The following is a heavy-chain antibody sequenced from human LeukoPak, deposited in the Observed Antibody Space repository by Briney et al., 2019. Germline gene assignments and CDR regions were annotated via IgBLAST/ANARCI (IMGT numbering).Heavy chain of an antibody. CDR2: IYYSGST. J-gene: IGHJ4*02. CDR3: ARTDIVANNIDY. V-gene: IGHV4-30-4*01. CDR1: GGSISSGDYY. Sequence: PSQTLSLTCTVSGGSISSGDYYWSRIRQPPGKGLEWIGYIYYSGSTYYNPSLKSRVTISVDTSKNQFSLKLSSVTAADTAVYYCARTDIVANNIDYWGQGTLVTVSS. D-gene: IGHD5-12*01.